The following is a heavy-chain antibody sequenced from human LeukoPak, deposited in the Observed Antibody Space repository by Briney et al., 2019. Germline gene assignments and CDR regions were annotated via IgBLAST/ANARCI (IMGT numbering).Heavy chain of an antibody. CDR2: INPKSGGT. Sequence: ASVKVSCKASGYTFTGYIMHWVRQAPGQGLEWMGWINPKSGGTNYAQKFQGRVTMTRDTSISTAYMELSRLRSDDAALYYCARDREDIVVVPAAMGYWGQGTLVTVSS. CDR1: GYTFTGYI. J-gene: IGHJ4*02. V-gene: IGHV1-2*02. CDR3: ARDREDIVVVPAAMGY. D-gene: IGHD2-2*01.